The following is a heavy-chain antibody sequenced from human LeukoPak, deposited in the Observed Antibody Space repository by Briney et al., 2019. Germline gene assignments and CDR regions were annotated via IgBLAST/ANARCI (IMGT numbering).Heavy chain of an antibody. J-gene: IGHJ4*02. CDR3: ARVRFGGKPLVFDH. Sequence: SETLSLTCTVSGYSINTGYYWAWIRQPPGKGLEWIGSFYHSGNTYYNPSLQSRVTISVDTSKNQFSLKLSSVTAADTAVYYCARVRFGGKPLVFDHWGQGTLVTVSS. D-gene: IGHD4-23*01. V-gene: IGHV4-38-2*02. CDR2: FYHSGNT. CDR1: GYSINTGYY.